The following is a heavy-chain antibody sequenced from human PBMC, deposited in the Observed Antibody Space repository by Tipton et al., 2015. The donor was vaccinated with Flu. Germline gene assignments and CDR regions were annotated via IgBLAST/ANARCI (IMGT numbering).Heavy chain of an antibody. Sequence: TLSLTCSVSGDSIGGAYYWGWIRRPPGKGLEWIGNICPGSPYYNPSLRSRVTMSVARSNVQFSLRLTSVTAADTAVYFCARRTFSNYVSEPKNWFDFWGQGTLVTVSS. CDR2: ICPGSP. D-gene: IGHD4-11*01. CDR3: ARRTFSNYVSEPKNWFDF. V-gene: IGHV4-38-2*01. J-gene: IGHJ5*01. CDR1: GDSIGGAYY.